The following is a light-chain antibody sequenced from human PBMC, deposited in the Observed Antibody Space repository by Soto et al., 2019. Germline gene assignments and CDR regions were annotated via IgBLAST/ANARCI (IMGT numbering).Light chain of an antibody. Sequence: QSVLTQPPSASGSPGQSVTISCTGTSSDVGGYNYVSWYQQHPGKAPKVMMYEVSKRPSGVPDRFSGSNSGNTASLTVSGLQAEDEADYYCSSYGGTNSLKVFGGGTKLTVL. J-gene: IGLJ2*01. CDR2: EVS. CDR1: SSDVGGYNY. V-gene: IGLV2-8*01. CDR3: SSYGGTNSLKV.